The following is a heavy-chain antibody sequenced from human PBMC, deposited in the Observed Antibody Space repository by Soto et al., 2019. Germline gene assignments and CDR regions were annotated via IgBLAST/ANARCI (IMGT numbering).Heavy chain of an antibody. D-gene: IGHD3-22*01. CDR2: ISSSSSYI. CDR3: ARDVGYYYDSSGYYRFDY. J-gene: IGHJ4*02. CDR1: GFTFSSYS. V-gene: IGHV3-21*01. Sequence: SAGSLRLSCAASGFTFSSYSMNWVRQAPGKGLEWVSSISSSSSYIYYADSVKGRFTISRDNAKNSLYLQMNSLRAEDTAVYYCARDVGYYYDSSGYYRFDYWGQGTLVTVSS.